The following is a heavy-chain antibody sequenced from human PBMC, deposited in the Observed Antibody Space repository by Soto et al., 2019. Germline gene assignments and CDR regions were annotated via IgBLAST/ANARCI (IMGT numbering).Heavy chain of an antibody. CDR2: VYSSGST. J-gene: IGHJ4*02. CDR1: GGSISGYF. D-gene: IGHD2-21*01. CDR3: ARDISASDGDY. Sequence: NPSETLSLTCTVSGGSISGYFWSWVRQPPGKGLEWIAYVYSSGSTYYNPSLESRVTISIDTSKNQFSLRLTSVTAADTAIYYCARDISASDGDYWGQGTLVTVSS. V-gene: IGHV4-4*08.